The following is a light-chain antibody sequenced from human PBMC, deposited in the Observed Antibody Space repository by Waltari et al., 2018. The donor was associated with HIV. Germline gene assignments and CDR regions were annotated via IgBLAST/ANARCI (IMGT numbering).Light chain of an antibody. Sequence: ELVMPQSPATLSVSPGERATLSCRASQSVSSNLAWYQQKPGQAPRLLISGASTRATGIPARFSGSGSGTEVTLTISSLHSEDFAVYYCQKYNNWWTFGQGTKVEIK. CDR2: GAS. J-gene: IGKJ1*01. CDR1: QSVSSN. V-gene: IGKV3-15*01. CDR3: QKYNNWWT.